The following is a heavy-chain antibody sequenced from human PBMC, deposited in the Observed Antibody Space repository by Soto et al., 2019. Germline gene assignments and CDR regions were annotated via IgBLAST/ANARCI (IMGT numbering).Heavy chain of an antibody. CDR1: GYTFTSYD. CDR3: ARKGRISLVPAARSWFDP. V-gene: IGHV1-8*01. D-gene: IGHD2-2*01. Sequence: QVQLVQSGAEVKKPGASVKVSCKASGYTFTSYDINWVRQATGQGLEWMGWMNPNSGNTGYAQKFQGRVTMTRNTSISTVYMELSSLRSEDTAVYYCARKGRISLVPAARSWFDPWGQGTLVTVSS. CDR2: MNPNSGNT. J-gene: IGHJ5*02.